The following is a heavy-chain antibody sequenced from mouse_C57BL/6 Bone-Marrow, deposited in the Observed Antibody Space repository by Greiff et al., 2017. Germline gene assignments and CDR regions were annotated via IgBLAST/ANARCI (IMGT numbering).Heavy chain of an antibody. J-gene: IGHJ1*03. V-gene: IGHV1-50*01. D-gene: IGHD1-1*01. CDR3: ARNYYGSSHWYFDV. CDR1: GYTFTSYW. Sequence: VQLQQPGAELVKPGASVKLSCKASGYTFTSYWMQWVKQRPGQGLEWIGEIDPSDSYTNYNQKFKGKATLTVDTSSSTAYMQLSSLTSEDSAVYYGARNYYGSSHWYFDVWGTGTTVTVSS. CDR2: IDPSDSYT.